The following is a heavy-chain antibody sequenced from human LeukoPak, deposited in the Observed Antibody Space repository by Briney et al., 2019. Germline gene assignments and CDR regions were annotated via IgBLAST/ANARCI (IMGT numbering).Heavy chain of an antibody. CDR2: IYYSGST. Sequence: SSETLSLTCTVSGGSISSYYWSWIRQPPGKGLEWIGYIYYSGSTNYNPSLKSRVTISVDTSKNQFSLKLSSVTAADTAVYYCARLPVAGYYYYMDVWGKGTTVTISS. V-gene: IGHV4-59*12. CDR3: ARLPVAGYYYYMDV. CDR1: GGSISSYY. J-gene: IGHJ6*03.